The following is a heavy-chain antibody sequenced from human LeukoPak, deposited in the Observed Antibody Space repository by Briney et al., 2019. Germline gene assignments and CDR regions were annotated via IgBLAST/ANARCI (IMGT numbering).Heavy chain of an antibody. CDR3: ARVRYYDSSGLYYFDY. J-gene: IGHJ4*02. CDR1: GFTFSSYA. V-gene: IGHV3-64*01. D-gene: IGHD3-22*01. Sequence: PGGSLRLSYAASGFTFSSYAMHWVRQARGKGLEYVSAISSNGGSTYYANSVKGRFTISRDNSKNTLYLQMGSLRAEDMAVYYCARVRYYDSSGLYYFDYWGQGTLVTVSS. CDR2: ISSNGGST.